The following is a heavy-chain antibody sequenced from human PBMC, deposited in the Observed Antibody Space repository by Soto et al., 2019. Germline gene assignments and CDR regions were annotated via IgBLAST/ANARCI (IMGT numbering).Heavy chain of an antibody. Sequence: QVQLVESGGGVVQPGRSLRLSCSASGFTFTSHAMHWVRQAPGKGLEWMAVISYEGSNRFYADSVKGRFTISRDTSKNTLYLQMNSVRPEDTAAYYCARETYYHSSAQGRTIDYWGQGTLVTVSS. D-gene: IGHD3-10*01. V-gene: IGHV3-30-3*01. CDR3: ARETYYHSSAQGRTIDY. J-gene: IGHJ4*02. CDR1: GFTFTSHA. CDR2: ISYEGSNR.